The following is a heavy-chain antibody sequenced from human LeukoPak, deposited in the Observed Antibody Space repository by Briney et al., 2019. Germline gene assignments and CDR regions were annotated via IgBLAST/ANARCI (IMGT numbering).Heavy chain of an antibody. CDR3: ARDLGKAVAGTWFDP. J-gene: IGHJ5*02. V-gene: IGHV4-38-2*02. CDR1: GYSISSGYY. D-gene: IGHD6-19*01. Sequence: SETLSLTCTVSGYSISSGYYWGWIRQPPGKGLEWIGSIYHSGSTYYNPSLKSRVTISVDTSKNQFSLKLSSVTAADTAVYYCARDLGKAVAGTWFDPWGQGTLVTVSS. CDR2: IYHSGST.